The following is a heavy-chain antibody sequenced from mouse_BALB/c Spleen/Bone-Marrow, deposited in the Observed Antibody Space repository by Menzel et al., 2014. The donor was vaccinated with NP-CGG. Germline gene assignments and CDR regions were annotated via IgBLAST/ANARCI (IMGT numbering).Heavy chain of an antibody. D-gene: IGHD1-1*01. CDR2: INPSTGYT. Sequence: QVQLQQPGAELAKPGASVKMSCKASGYTFTSYWMHWVKQRPGQGLEWIGYINPSTGYTEYNQKFKDKATLTADKSSSTAYMQLSSLTSEDSAVYYCARRAYGGSYGFAYWGQGTLVTVPA. CDR1: GYTFTSYW. V-gene: IGHV1-7*01. J-gene: IGHJ3*01. CDR3: ARRAYGGSYGFAY.